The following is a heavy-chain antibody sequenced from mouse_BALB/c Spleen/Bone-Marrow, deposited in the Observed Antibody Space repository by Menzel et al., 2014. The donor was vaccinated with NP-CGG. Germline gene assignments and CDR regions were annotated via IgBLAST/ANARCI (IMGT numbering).Heavy chain of an antibody. V-gene: IGHV5-9-4*01. CDR2: ISSGGSYT. D-gene: IGHD1-2*01. CDR3: TRDHYGYYTKEY. J-gene: IGHJ4*01. CDR1: GFSFSSYA. Sequence: EAKLVESGGGLVKPGGSLKLSCAASGFSFSSYAMSWVRQSPEKRLEWVAEISSGGSYTYYPDTVTGRFTICRGNAKNALYLEIRSLRSQDTAMYYCTRDHYGYYTKEYLYQATSVNV.